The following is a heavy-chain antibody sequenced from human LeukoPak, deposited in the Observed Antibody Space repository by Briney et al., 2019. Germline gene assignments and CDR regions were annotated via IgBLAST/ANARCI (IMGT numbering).Heavy chain of an antibody. CDR2: TRNKANNYLT. V-gene: IGHV3-72*01. D-gene: IGHD5-12*01. J-gene: IGHJ4*02. CDR3: TRGGRTYSSTTYYFDV. Sequence: GGSLRLSCAASGFTFSNAWMSWVRQAPGKGLEWVGRTRNKANNYLTEFAASVKGRFTISRDDSKDSLYLQMNSLKTEDTAVYYCTRGGRTYSSTTYYFDVWGQGTLVTVSS. CDR1: GFTFSNAW.